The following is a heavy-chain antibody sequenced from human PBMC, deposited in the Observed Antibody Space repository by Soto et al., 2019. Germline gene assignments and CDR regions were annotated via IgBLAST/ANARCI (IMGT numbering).Heavy chain of an antibody. CDR1: GFTFEDYT. Sequence: GGSLRLSCAASGFTFEDYTMHWVRQAPGKGLEWVSLISWDGGSTYYADSVKGRFTISRDNSKNSLYLQMNSLRTEDTALYYCAKDIHSSSWYYFDYWGQGTLVTVSS. CDR2: ISWDGGST. D-gene: IGHD6-13*01. CDR3: AKDIHSSSWYYFDY. V-gene: IGHV3-43*01. J-gene: IGHJ4*02.